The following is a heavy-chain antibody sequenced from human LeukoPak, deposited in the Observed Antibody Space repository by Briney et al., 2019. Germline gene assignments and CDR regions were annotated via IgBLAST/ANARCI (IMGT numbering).Heavy chain of an antibody. Sequence: ASVKVSCKVSGYTLTELSMHWVRQAPGKGLEWMGGFDPEDGETIYAQKFQGRVTMTEDTSTDTAYMELSSLRSEDTAVYYCATDPRGPYSGRSFDYWGQGTLVTVSS. CDR2: FDPEDGET. V-gene: IGHV1-24*01. CDR3: ATDPRGPYSGRSFDY. CDR1: GYTLTELS. D-gene: IGHD2-15*01. J-gene: IGHJ4*02.